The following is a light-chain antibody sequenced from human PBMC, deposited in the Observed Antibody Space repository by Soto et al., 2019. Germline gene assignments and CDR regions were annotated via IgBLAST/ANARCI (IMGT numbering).Light chain of an antibody. CDR2: DAS. J-gene: IGKJ1*01. V-gene: IGKV3-20*01. CDR1: QSVSSN. Sequence: EIVVTQSPATLSVSPGERATLSCRASQSVSSNLAWYQQKPGQAPRLLIYDASTRATGIPDRFSGSGSGTDFTLTISRLEPEDFAVYYCQQYGSSPGTFGQGTKVDIK. CDR3: QQYGSSPGT.